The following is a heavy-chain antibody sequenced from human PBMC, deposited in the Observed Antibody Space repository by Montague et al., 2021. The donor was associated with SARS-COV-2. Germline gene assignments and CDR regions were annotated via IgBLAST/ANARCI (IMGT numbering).Heavy chain of an antibody. D-gene: IGHD6-19*01. CDR2: IYYSGST. J-gene: IGHJ3*02. V-gene: IGHV4-31*03. CDR3: ARVHFVSSGWYPDAFDI. Sequence: TLSLTCTVSGGSINSGGYYWSWIRQPPGKGLEWIGYIYYSGSTYYNPSLKSRLTISVDTSKNQFSLELSSVTAADTAVYYCARVHFVSSGWYPDAFDIWGQGTMVTVSS. CDR1: GGSINSGGYY.